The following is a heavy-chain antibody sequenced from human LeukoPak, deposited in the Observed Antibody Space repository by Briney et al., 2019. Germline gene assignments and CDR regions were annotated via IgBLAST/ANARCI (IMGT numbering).Heavy chain of an antibody. D-gene: IGHD5-18*01. J-gene: IGHJ5*02. V-gene: IGHV1-18*01. CDR1: GYTFTSYG. CDR3: ARDKGGYSYGYWFDP. CDR2: ISAYNGNT. Sequence: GASVKVSCKASGYTFTSYGISWVRQAPGQGLEWMGWISAYNGNTNYAQKLQGRVTMTTDTSTSTAYMELRSLRSDDTAVYYCARDKGGYSYGYWFDPWGQGTLVTVSS.